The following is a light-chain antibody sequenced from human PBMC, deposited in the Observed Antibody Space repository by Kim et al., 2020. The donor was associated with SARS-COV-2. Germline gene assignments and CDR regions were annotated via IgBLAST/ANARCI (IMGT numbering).Light chain of an antibody. J-gene: IGLJ2*01. CDR3: QAWDSSTVV. CDR2: QDS. V-gene: IGLV3-1*01. CDR1: KLGDKY. Sequence: SYELTQPPSVSVSPGQTASITCSGDKLGDKYACWYQQKPGQSPVVVIHQDSNRPSGIPERFSGSNSGNTATLTISGTQAMDEADYYCQAWDSSTVVFGGG.